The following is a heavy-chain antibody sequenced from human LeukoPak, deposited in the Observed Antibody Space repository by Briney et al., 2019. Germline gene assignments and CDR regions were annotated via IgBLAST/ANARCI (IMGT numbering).Heavy chain of an antibody. CDR2: IYYSGST. D-gene: IGHD1-26*01. Sequence: SETLSLTCTVSGGSISSSSYYWGWIRQPPGKGLEWIGSIYYSGSTYYNPSLKSRVTISVDTSKNQFSLKLSSVTAADTAVYYCARVVGATPAFDIWGQGTMVTVSS. J-gene: IGHJ3*02. V-gene: IGHV4-39*01. CDR3: ARVVGATPAFDI. CDR1: GGSISSSSYY.